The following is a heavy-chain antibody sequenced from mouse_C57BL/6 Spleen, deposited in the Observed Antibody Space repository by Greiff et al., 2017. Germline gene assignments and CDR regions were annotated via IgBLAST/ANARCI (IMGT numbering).Heavy chain of an antibody. CDR1: GYTFTSYD. J-gene: IGHJ3*01. D-gene: IGHD1-1*01. Sequence: VQLQQSGPELVKPGASVKLSCKASGYTFTSYDINWVKQRPGQGLEWIGWIYPRDGSTKYNEKFKGKATLTVDTSSSTAYMELHSLTSEDAAVYFCARRGDYYGDGAWVAYWGQGTLVTVSA. V-gene: IGHV1-85*01. CDR3: ARRGDYYGDGAWVAY. CDR2: IYPRDGST.